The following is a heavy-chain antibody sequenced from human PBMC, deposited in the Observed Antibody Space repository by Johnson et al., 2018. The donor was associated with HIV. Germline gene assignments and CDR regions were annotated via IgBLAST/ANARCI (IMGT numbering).Heavy chain of an antibody. V-gene: IGHV3-9*01. CDR3: ANYYDSSGYLNPDAFDI. CDR2: ITWNSGST. CDR1: GFTFDDYA. Sequence: QLVESGGGLVQPGRSLRLSCAASGFTFDDYAMHWVRLTPGKGLEWVSGITWNSGSTGYADSVKGRFTISRDNAKNSLYLQMNSLRAEDTALYYCANYYDSSGYLNPDAFDIWGQGTMVTVSS. D-gene: IGHD3-22*01. J-gene: IGHJ3*02.